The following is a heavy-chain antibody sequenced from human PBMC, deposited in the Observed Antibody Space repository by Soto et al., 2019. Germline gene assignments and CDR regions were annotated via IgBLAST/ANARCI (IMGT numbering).Heavy chain of an antibody. Sequence: PGGSLRLSCAASGFTFSSYGMHWVRQAPGKGLEWVAVISYDGSNKYYADSVKGRFTISRDNSKNTLYLQMNSLRAEDTAVYYCAKDLAGSYPKYYFGYWGQGTLVTVSS. V-gene: IGHV3-30*18. CDR1: GFTFSSYG. CDR3: AKDLAGSYPKYYFGY. CDR2: ISYDGSNK. D-gene: IGHD1-26*01. J-gene: IGHJ4*02.